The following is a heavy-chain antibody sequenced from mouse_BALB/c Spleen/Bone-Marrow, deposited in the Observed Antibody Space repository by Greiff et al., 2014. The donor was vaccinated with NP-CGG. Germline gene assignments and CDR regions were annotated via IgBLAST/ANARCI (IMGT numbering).Heavy chain of an antibody. CDR1: GYTFTSYY. D-gene: IGHD3-1*01. CDR3: TRGLRAWFAY. Sequence: QVQLQQSGAELVKPGAPVKLSCKASGYTFTSYYVYWVKQRPGQGLEWIGGINPSNGGTNFNGKFKSKATLTVDKSSSTAYMQLSSLTSEDSAVYYCTRGLRAWFAYWGQGTLVTVSA. CDR2: INPSNGGT. J-gene: IGHJ3*01. V-gene: IGHV1S81*02.